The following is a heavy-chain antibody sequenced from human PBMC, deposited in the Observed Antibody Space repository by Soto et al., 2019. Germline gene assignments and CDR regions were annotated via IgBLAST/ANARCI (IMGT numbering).Heavy chain of an antibody. V-gene: IGHV3-23*01. CDR1: GFTFSNYA. J-gene: IGHJ5*02. CDR3: AKGFAVGFHFGSSTDRGFDP. CDR2: ISGSGGTT. Sequence: EVQLLESGGGLVQPGGSLRLSCAASGFTFSNYAMSWVRQAPGKALEWVSIISGSGGTTYHADSVKDRFTISRDNSKNSLFLQMSSLRAEDTAVYYCAKGFAVGFHFGSSTDRGFDPWGQGTLVTVSS. D-gene: IGHD6-6*01.